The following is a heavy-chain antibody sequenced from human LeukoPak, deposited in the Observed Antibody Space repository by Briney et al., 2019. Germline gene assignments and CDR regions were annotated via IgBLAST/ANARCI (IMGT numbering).Heavy chain of an antibody. Sequence: GGSLRLSCAASGFTFSGSAVHWVRQASGKGLEWVGRIRSKANSYATAYAASVKGRFTISRDDSKNTAYLQMNSLKTEDTAVYYCTRLIEYSSSSAYFDYWGQGTLVTVSS. V-gene: IGHV3-73*01. J-gene: IGHJ4*02. CDR2: IRSKANSYAT. D-gene: IGHD6-6*01. CDR3: TRLIEYSSSSAYFDY. CDR1: GFTFSGSA.